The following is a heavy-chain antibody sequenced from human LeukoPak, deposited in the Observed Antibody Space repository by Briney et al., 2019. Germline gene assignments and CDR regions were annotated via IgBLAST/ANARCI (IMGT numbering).Heavy chain of an antibody. J-gene: IGHJ6*03. CDR1: GFTFSSYG. V-gene: IGHV3-7*01. Sequence: GGSLRLSCAASGFTFSSYGMHWVRQAPGKGLEWVANIKQDGGEKNYVDSVKGRFTISRDNAKNSLFLQMNSLRAEDTAVYYCARDHPWAKYMDVWGKGTTVTVSS. CDR2: IKQDGGEK. D-gene: IGHD1-26*01. CDR3: ARDHPWAKYMDV.